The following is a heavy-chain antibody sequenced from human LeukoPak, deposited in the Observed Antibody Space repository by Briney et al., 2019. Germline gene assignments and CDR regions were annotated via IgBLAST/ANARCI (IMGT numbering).Heavy chain of an antibody. D-gene: IGHD6-13*01. V-gene: IGHV3-74*01. CDR1: GFTFSIYW. CDR2: INSDGSST. J-gene: IGHJ5*02. CDR3: ARAGSSSWYSNRFDP. Sequence: GGSLRLSCAASGFTFSIYWMHWVRQAPGKGLVWVSRINSDGSSTSYADSVKGRFTISRDNAKNTLYLQMNSLRAEDTAVYYCARAGSSSWYSNRFDPWGQGTLVTVSS.